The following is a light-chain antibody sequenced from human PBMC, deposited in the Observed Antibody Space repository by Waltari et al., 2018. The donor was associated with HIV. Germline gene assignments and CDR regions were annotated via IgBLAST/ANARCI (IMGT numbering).Light chain of an antibody. CDR1: SLRTYY. CDR3: NSRDSSGYHLV. J-gene: IGLJ2*01. Sequence: DPAVSVALGQTVRITCQGDSLRTYYASWYQQKPGQAPVLVIYDKNNRPSGIPDRFSGSSSGTTASLTITGAQAEDEADYYCNSRDSSGYHLVFGGGTRLTVL. CDR2: DKN. V-gene: IGLV3-19*01.